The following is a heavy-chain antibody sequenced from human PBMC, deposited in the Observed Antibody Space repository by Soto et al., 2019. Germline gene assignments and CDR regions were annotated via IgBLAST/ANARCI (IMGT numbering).Heavy chain of an antibody. Sequence: GESLTISCKGSGYSFTSYWIGWVRQMSGKGLEWMGIINPRDSDTRYSPSFQGQVTISVDKSISTAYLQWTSLKASHTAMYYWVRPDSIGSYVNWGCGTVETVSS. CDR2: INPRDSDT. V-gene: IGHV5-51*01. D-gene: IGHD3-22*01. CDR1: GYSFTSYW. CDR3: VRPDSIGSYVN. J-gene: IGHJ1*01.